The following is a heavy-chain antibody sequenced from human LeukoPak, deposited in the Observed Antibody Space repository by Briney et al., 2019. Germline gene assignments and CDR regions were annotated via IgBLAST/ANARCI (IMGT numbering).Heavy chain of an antibody. CDR2: ISSSGSTM. CDR1: GITFSDYY. D-gene: IGHD3-22*01. Sequence: GGSLRLSCAASGITFSDYYMSWIRQAPGKGLEWVSYISSSGSTMYYADPVKGRFTISRDNAKNSLYLQMNSLRAEDTAVYYCARGDPYDSSGYYCDYFDYWGQGTLVTVSS. V-gene: IGHV3-11*01. CDR3: ARGDPYDSSGYYCDYFDY. J-gene: IGHJ4*02.